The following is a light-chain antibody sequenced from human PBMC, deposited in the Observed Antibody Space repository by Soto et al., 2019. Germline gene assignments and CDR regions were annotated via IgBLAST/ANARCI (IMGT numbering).Light chain of an antibody. J-gene: IGKJ1*01. Sequence: ILLTQSPGTLSLSPGERATLSCRASQSVSSSYFAWYQQKPGQAPRLLIYGASSRATGIPDRFSGSGSGTDFTLTISRLEPEDFAVYYCHQYDSWTFGQGTKVDIK. V-gene: IGKV3-20*01. CDR2: GAS. CDR3: HQYDSWT. CDR1: QSVSSSY.